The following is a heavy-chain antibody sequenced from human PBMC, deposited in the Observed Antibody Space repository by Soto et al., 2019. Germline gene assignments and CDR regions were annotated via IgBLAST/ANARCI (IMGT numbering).Heavy chain of an antibody. CDR3: AKDRVEYSSSFDY. Sequence: GGSLRLSCAASGFTFSSYGMHWVRQAPGKGLEWVAVISYDGSNKYYADSVKGRFTISRDNSKNTLYLQMNSLRAEDTAVYYCAKDRVEYSSSFDYWGQGTLVTVAS. CDR2: ISYDGSNK. V-gene: IGHV3-30*18. J-gene: IGHJ4*02. D-gene: IGHD6-13*01. CDR1: GFTFSSYG.